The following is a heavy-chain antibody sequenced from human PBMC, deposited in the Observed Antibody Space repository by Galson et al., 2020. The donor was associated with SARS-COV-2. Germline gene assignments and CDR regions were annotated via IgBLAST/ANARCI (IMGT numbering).Heavy chain of an antibody. CDR2: IIPIFGTA. J-gene: IGHJ6*02. V-gene: IGHV1-69*13. Sequence: SVKVSCKASGGTFSSYAISWVRQAPGQGLEWMGGIIPIFGTANYAQKFQGRVTITADESTSTAYMELSSLRSEDTAVYYCAREYTGTFYYYGMDVWGQGTTVTVSS. CDR3: AREYTGTFYYYGMDV. CDR1: GGTFSSYA. D-gene: IGHD1-7*01.